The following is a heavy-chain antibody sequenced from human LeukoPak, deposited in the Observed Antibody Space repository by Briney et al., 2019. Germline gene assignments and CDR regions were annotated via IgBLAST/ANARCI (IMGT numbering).Heavy chain of an antibody. Sequence: GASVKVSCKASGYTFTSYGISWVRQAPGQGLEWIGWISAYNGNTNYAQKLQGRVTMTTDTSTSTAYMELRSLRSDDTAVYYCARCGRYSGYYYGVAFDIWGQGTMLTVSS. CDR1: GYTFTSYG. V-gene: IGHV1-18*01. J-gene: IGHJ3*02. D-gene: IGHD3-22*01. CDR2: ISAYNGNT. CDR3: ARCGRYSGYYYGVAFDI.